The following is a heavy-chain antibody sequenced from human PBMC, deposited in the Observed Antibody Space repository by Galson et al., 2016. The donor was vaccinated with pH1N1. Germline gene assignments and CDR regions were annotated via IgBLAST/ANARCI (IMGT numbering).Heavy chain of an antibody. CDR1: GDSVSSTNCA. J-gene: IGHJ6*02. CDR2: TYYRSKWYN. D-gene: IGHD3-10*01. Sequence: CAISGDSVSSTNCAWDWIRQSPSRGLEWLGRTYYRSKWYNDYAVSVQSRITINPDTSKNQLSLHLNSVTPEDTAVYYCARDRGSTLFRNYGMDVWGQGTTVIVSS. CDR3: ARDRGSTLFRNYGMDV. V-gene: IGHV6-1*01.